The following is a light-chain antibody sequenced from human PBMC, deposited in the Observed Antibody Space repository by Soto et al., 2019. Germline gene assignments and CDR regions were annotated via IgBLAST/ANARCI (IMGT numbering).Light chain of an antibody. CDR2: QVN. CDR3: SCYVVSYSWV. V-gene: IGLV2-8*01. J-gene: IGLJ3*02. Sequence: QSALTQPPSASGSPGQSVTISCTGIRSAFDNYGYVSWFQHHQGKAHKLIIYQVNNRPSWVPDRFSASKSGNTASLTVSGIQAEDEAEYYCSCYVVSYSWVFGGGPKLTFL. CDR1: RSAFDNYGY.